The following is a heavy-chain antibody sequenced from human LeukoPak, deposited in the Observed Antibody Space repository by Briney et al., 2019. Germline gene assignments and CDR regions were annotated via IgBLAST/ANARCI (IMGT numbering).Heavy chain of an antibody. CDR3: ATRTLTYWYFDL. CDR2: INHNGAT. Sequence: SETLSLTCAVYGGSFSDYYWSWLRQPPGKGLEGIREINHNGATKYNPSLKSRVTISVDTSKNQFSLKLNSVTAADTAVYYCATRTLTYWYFDLWGRGTLVTVSS. CDR1: GGSFSDYY. J-gene: IGHJ2*01. D-gene: IGHD1-14*01. V-gene: IGHV4-34*01.